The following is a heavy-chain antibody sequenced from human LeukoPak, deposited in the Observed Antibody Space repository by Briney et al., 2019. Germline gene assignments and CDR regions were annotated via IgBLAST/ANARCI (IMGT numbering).Heavy chain of an antibody. Sequence: SVTLSLTCAVYGGSFSGYYWSWIRQPPGKGLEWIGEINHSGSTNYNPSLKSRVTISVDTSKNQFSLKLSSVTAADTAVYYCARMKQWLVTTGFDYWGQGTLVTVSS. D-gene: IGHD6-19*01. CDR2: INHSGST. J-gene: IGHJ4*02. CDR1: GGSFSGYY. V-gene: IGHV4-34*01. CDR3: ARMKQWLVTTGFDY.